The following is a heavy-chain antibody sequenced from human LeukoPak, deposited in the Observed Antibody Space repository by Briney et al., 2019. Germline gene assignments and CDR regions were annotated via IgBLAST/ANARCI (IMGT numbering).Heavy chain of an antibody. D-gene: IGHD3-22*01. Sequence: ASVKVSCKASGYTFTSYGISWVRQAPGQGLEWMGWINPNSGGTNYAQKFQGRVTMTRDTSISTAYMELSRLRSDDTAVYYCAGYYYDSSGYGGFDYWGQGTLVTVSS. V-gene: IGHV1-2*02. CDR1: GYTFTSYG. CDR2: INPNSGGT. CDR3: AGYYYDSSGYGGFDY. J-gene: IGHJ4*02.